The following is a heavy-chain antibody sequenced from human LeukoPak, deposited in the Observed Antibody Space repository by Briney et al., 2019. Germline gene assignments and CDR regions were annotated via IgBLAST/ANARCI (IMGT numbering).Heavy chain of an antibody. CDR2: INPNSGGT. Sequence: GASVKVSCKASGYTFTGYFMHWVRQAPGQGLEWMGWINPNSGGTNYAQKFQDRVTMTRNTSISTAYMELSRLRSDDTAVYYCARDRDSSGWYTNFDYWGQGTLVTVSS. D-gene: IGHD6-19*01. CDR3: ARDRDSSGWYTNFDY. CDR1: GYTFTGYF. V-gene: IGHV1-2*02. J-gene: IGHJ4*02.